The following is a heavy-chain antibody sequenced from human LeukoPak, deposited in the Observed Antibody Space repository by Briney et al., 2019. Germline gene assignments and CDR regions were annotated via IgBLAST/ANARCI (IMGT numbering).Heavy chain of an antibody. J-gene: IGHJ5*02. D-gene: IGHD2-15*01. CDR1: GDSVSFSY. V-gene: IGHV4-59*08. CDR3: ARHPFATPFDR. Sequence: SETLSLTCAVSGDSVSFSYWSWIRQPPGKGLEWIGYVFHTGDSNCNPSLKRRVTMSLDTSKNQLSLRLTSVTAADTAVYYCARHPFATPFDRWGRGTLVAVSS. CDR2: VFHTGDS.